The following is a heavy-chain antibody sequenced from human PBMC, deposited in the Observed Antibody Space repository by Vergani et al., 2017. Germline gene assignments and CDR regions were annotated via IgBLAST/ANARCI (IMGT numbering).Heavy chain of an antibody. Sequence: QVQLVESGGGVVQPGRSLRLSCAASGFTFSSYGMHWVRQAPGKGLEWVAVIWYDGSNKYYTDSVKGRFTISRDNSKNTLYLQMNSLRAEDTAVYYCARDSGGYHYWGQGTLVTVSS. CDR2: IWYDGSNK. V-gene: IGHV3-33*01. CDR3: ARDSGGYHY. J-gene: IGHJ4*02. D-gene: IGHD2-15*01. CDR1: GFTFSSYG.